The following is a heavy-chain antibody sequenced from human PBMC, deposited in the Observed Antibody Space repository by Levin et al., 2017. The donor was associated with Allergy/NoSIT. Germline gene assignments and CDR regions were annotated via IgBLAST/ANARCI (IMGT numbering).Heavy chain of an antibody. CDR2: IYYSGST. CDR1: GGSISSSSYY. Sequence: SETLSLTCTVSGGSISSSSYYWGWIRQPPGKGLEWIGSIYYSGSTYYNPSLKSRVTISVDTSKNQFSLKLSSVTAADTAVYYCARTSVAHFDYWGQGTLVTVSS. V-gene: IGHV4-39*01. CDR3: ARTSVAHFDY. D-gene: IGHD5-12*01. J-gene: IGHJ4*02.